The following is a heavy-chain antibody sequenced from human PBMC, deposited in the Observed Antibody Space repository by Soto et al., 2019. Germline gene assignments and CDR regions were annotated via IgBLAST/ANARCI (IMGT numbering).Heavy chain of an antibody. V-gene: IGHV3-23*01. J-gene: IGHJ4*02. D-gene: IGHD1-26*01. CDR3: AKAIGVAWEPNDY. CDR1: GFTFSNCA. CDR2: ISRAGSNI. Sequence: EVQLLESGGGVVQPGGSLRLSCAASGFTFSNCAMMWVRQAPGKGLEWVSDISRAGSNIYYADSVKGRFTISRDNSKNTLYLQMNSLRAEDTAVYYCAKAIGVAWEPNDYWSQGTLVTVSS.